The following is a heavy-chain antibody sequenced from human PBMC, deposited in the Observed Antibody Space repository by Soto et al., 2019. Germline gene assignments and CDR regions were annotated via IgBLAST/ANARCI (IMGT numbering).Heavy chain of an antibody. CDR2: ISSSSSTI. CDR1: AFTFSSYA. CDR3: ARDQKDDFWSGYYSWFDP. D-gene: IGHD3-3*01. V-gene: IGHV3-48*01. Sequence: PGGSLRLSCAASAFTFSSYAMTWVRQAPGKGLEWVSYISSSSSTIYYADSVKGRFTISRDNAKNSLYLQMNSLRAEDTAVYYCARDQKDDFWSGYYSWFDPWGQGTLVTVSS. J-gene: IGHJ5*02.